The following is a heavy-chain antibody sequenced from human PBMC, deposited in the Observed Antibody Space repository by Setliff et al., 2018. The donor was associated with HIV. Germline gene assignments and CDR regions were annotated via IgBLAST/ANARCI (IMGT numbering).Heavy chain of an antibody. D-gene: IGHD3-10*01. J-gene: IGHJ4*02. Sequence: PGGSLRLSCAASGFSFANAWMSWVSQAPGRGLEWLGRIKTEADGWTTRYPAAFKGKFTISRDDSTKTVFLQINSLKTEDTAVYYCTTDQYYYGSVICLDFWGQGTLVTVPQ. V-gene: IGHV3-15*01. CDR2: IKTEADGWTT. CDR1: GFSFANAW. CDR3: TTDQYYYGSVICLDF.